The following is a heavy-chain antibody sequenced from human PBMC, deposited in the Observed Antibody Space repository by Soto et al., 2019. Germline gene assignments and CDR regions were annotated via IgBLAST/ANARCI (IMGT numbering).Heavy chain of an antibody. D-gene: IGHD2-15*01. Sequence: ESGGGVVQPGRSLRLSCAASGFTFSSYGMHWVRQAPGKGLEWVAVIWYDGSNKYYADSVKGRFTISRDNSKNTLYLQMNSLRAEDTAVYYCARQDIGVVVAVQNYYGMDVWGQGTTVTVSS. CDR1: GFTFSSYG. CDR2: IWYDGSNK. J-gene: IGHJ6*02. V-gene: IGHV3-33*01. CDR3: ARQDIGVVVAVQNYYGMDV.